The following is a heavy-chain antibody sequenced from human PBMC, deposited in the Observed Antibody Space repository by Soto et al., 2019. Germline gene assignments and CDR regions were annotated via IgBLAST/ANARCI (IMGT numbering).Heavy chain of an antibody. V-gene: IGHV3-30*03. D-gene: IGHD5-18*01. Sequence: GGSLRLSCAASGFTFSSYSMNWVRQAPGKGLEWVAVILFDGTNKYFADSVKGRFTISRDNSKNSLYLQMNSLRDEDTAVYYCARDTGYSYGPIDYWRQGTLVTVSS. J-gene: IGHJ4*02. CDR2: ILFDGTNK. CDR3: ARDTGYSYGPIDY. CDR1: GFTFSSYS.